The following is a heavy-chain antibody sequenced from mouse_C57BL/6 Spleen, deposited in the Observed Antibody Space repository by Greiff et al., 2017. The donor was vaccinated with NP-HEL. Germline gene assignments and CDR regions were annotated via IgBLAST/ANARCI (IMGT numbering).Heavy chain of an antibody. Sequence: EVHLVESGGGLVKPGGSLKLSCAASGFTFSDYGMHWVRQAPEKGLEWVAYISSGSSTIYYADTVKGRFTISRDNAKNTLFLQLTSLRSEDTAMYYGSSSVFAYWGQGTLVTVSA. CDR1: GFTFSDYG. CDR3: SSSVFAY. D-gene: IGHD1-1*01. V-gene: IGHV5-17*01. CDR2: ISSGSSTI. J-gene: IGHJ3*01.